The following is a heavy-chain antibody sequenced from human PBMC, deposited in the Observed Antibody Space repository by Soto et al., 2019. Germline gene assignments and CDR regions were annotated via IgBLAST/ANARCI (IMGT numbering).Heavy chain of an antibody. V-gene: IGHV4-31*03. Sequence: SETLSLTCTVSGGSISSGGYYWSWIRQHPGKGLEWIGYIYYSGSTYYNPSLKSRVTISVDTSKNQFSLKLSSVTAADTAVYYCARAEDIVVVVAAIGPWFDPWGQGTLVTVSS. J-gene: IGHJ5*02. CDR2: IYYSGST. D-gene: IGHD2-15*01. CDR3: ARAEDIVVVVAAIGPWFDP. CDR1: GGSISSGGYY.